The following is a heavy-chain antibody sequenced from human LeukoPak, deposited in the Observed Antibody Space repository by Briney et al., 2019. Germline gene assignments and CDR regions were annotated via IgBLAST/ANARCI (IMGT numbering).Heavy chain of an antibody. Sequence: GESLKISCKGSGYSFINYWIGWVRQMPGKCLEWMGIIYPGDSNTRYSPSFQGQVTISADKSISTAYLQWSSLKASATAMYYCARSQGSGWSDTFDIWGQGTMVSVSS. D-gene: IGHD6-19*01. CDR1: GYSFINYW. CDR3: ARSQGSGWSDTFDI. J-gene: IGHJ3*02. CDR2: IYPGDSNT. V-gene: IGHV5-51*01.